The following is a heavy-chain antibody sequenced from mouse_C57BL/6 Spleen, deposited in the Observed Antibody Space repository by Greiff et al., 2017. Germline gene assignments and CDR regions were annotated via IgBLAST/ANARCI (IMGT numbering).Heavy chain of an antibody. CDR1: GYAFSSSW. CDR2: IYPGDGDT. D-gene: IGHD1-1*01. Sequence: QVQLQQSGPELVKPGASVKISCKASGYAFSSSWMNWVKQRPGKGLEWIGRIYPGDGDTNYNGKFKGKATLTAAKSPSTAYMQLSSLTYEDSAVYFCAREDYGSSYPYWYFDVWGTGTTVTVSS. CDR3: AREDYGSSYPYWYFDV. V-gene: IGHV1-82*01. J-gene: IGHJ1*03.